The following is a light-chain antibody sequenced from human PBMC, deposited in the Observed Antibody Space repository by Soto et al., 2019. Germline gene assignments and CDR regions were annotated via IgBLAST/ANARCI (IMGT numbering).Light chain of an antibody. J-gene: IGKJ2*01. CDR2: AAS. V-gene: IGKV1-16*02. Sequence: DIQMTQSPSSLSAFVGDRVTITCRASHDITNYLAWFQQKPGKAPNSLIYAASSLQSGVPSKFFGSGSGTDFTLTISSLQPEDFATYYCQQYKSYPYTFGQGTKWEIK. CDR3: QQYKSYPYT. CDR1: HDITNY.